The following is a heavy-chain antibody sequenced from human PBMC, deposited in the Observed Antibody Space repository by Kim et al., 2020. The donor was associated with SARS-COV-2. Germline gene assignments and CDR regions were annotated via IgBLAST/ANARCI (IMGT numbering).Heavy chain of an antibody. CDR2: INTITGNP. J-gene: IGHJ4*02. CDR1: GYTFTTYA. D-gene: IGHD3-22*01. V-gene: IGHV7-4-1*02. CDR3: ARESFGGFPPDSRLFL. Sequence: ASVKVSCKASGYTFTTYAINWVRQAPGQGLEWMGWINTITGNPTYAQGFTGRFVFSLDTSVSTAYLQITSLKAEDTAVYYCARESFGGFPPDSRLFLWGQGTLVTVSS.